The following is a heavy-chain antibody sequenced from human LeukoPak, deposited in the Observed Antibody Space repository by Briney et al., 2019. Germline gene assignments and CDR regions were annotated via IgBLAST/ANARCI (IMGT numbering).Heavy chain of an antibody. Sequence: PGGSLRLSCAASGFTFSSYNMNWVRQAPGKGLEWVSSISYTSRARYYVDSVKGRFTISRDNVKNSLYLQMDSLRAEDTAVYYCARAYCSSTSCFGWGQGTLVTVSS. CDR3: ARAYCSSTSCFG. CDR1: GFTFSSYN. J-gene: IGHJ4*02. CDR2: ISYTSRAR. V-gene: IGHV3-48*01. D-gene: IGHD2-2*01.